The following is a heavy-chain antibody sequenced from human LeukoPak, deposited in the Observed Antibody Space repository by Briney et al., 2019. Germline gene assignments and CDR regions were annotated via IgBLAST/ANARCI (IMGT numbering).Heavy chain of an antibody. Sequence: SETLSLTCTVSGGSISSYYWSWIRQPPGKGLEWIGYIYYSGSTNYSPSLKSRVTISVDTSKNQFSLKLSSVTAADTAVYYRARRKYYFDYWGQGTLVTVSS. CDR2: IYYSGST. CDR3: ARRKYYFDY. V-gene: IGHV4-59*08. CDR1: GGSISSYY. J-gene: IGHJ4*02.